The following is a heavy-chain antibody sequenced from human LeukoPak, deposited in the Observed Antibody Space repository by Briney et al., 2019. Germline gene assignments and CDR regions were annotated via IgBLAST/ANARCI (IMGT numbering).Heavy chain of an antibody. Sequence: GGSLRLSCAASGFTFSSYAMSWVRQAPGKGLEWVSAISGSGGSTYYADSVKGRFTISRDNSKNTLYLQMNSMRAEDTAVYYCAKTPGSSWYNYYWGQGTLVTVSS. CDR1: GFTFSSYA. CDR3: AKTPGSSWYNYY. D-gene: IGHD6-13*01. V-gene: IGHV3-23*01. CDR2: ISGSGGST. J-gene: IGHJ4*02.